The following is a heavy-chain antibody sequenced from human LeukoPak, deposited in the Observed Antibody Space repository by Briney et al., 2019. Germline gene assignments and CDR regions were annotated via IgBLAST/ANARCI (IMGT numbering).Heavy chain of an antibody. V-gene: IGHV4-59*08. CDR2: VSYSGST. D-gene: IGHD1-14*01. J-gene: IGHJ4*02. CDR1: GGSISSYY. Sequence: PSETLSLTCTVSGGSISSYYWSWIRQPPGKELEWIGYVSYSGSTNYNPSLNSRVTISVDTSKHQFSLPLTSVTAPHTAMYYCVRHNNQKYVADYWGQGTLVTVSS. CDR3: VRHNNQKYVADY.